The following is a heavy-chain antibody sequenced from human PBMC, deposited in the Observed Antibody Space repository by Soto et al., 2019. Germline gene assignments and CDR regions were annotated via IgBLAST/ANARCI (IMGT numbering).Heavy chain of an antibody. J-gene: IGHJ6*02. Sequence: GGSLRLSCAASGFTVSSNYMNWVRQAPGKGLEWVSVIYIGGGTYYADSVKGRFTVSRDNSKNTLYLQMNSLGAEDTAVYYCARDRGFYGMDVWGQGTTVTVSS. CDR3: ARDRGFYGMDV. CDR1: GFTVSSNY. D-gene: IGHD3-10*01. V-gene: IGHV3-53*01. CDR2: IYIGGGT.